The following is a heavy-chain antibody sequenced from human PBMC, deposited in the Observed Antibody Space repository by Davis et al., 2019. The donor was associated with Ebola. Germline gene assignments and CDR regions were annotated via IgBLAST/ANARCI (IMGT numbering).Heavy chain of an antibody. V-gene: IGHV1-69*05. J-gene: IGHJ6*02. CDR3: AIVEVVPAAMEYGMDV. Sequence: SVKVSCKASGGTFSSYAISWVRQAPGQGLEWMGGIIPIFGTANYAQKFQGRVTITRDTSASTAYMELSSLRSEDTAVYYCAIVEVVPAAMEYGMDVWGQGTTVTVS. D-gene: IGHD2-2*01. CDR2: IIPIFGTA. CDR1: GGTFSSYA.